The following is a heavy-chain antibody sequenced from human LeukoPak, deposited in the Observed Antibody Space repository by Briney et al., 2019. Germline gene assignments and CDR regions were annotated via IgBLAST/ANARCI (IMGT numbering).Heavy chain of an antibody. D-gene: IGHD3-10*01. J-gene: IGHJ4*02. CDR2: IYSGGST. CDR1: GFTVSSNY. CDR3: AGYVVRGALDY. V-gene: IGHV3-53*01. Sequence: GGSLRLSCAASGFTVSSNYMSWVRQAPGKGLEWVSVIYSGGSTDYADSVKGRFTISRDNSKNTVYLQMSSLRAEDTAVYYCAGYVVRGALDYWGQGTLVTVSS.